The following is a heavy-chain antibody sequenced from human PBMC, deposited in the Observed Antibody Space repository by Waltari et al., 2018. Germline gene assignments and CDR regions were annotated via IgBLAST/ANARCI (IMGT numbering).Heavy chain of an antibody. J-gene: IGHJ3*02. V-gene: IGHV3-13*01. CDR2: IGTAGDT. CDR3: ARVRAVAGAFDI. CDR1: GFTFSSYD. D-gene: IGHD6-19*01. Sequence: EVQLVESGGGLVQPGGSLRLSCAASGFTFSSYDMHWARQATGKGLEWVSAIGTAGDTYYPGSVKGRFTISRENAKNSLYLQMNSLRAGDTAVYYCARVRAVAGAFDIWGQGTMVTVSS.